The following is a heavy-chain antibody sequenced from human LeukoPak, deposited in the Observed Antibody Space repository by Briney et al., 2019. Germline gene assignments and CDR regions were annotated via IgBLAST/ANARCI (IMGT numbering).Heavy chain of an antibody. D-gene: IGHD6-13*01. Sequence: SETLSLTCAVYGGSFSGYYWSWIRQPPGKGLEWIGEINHSGSTNYNPSLKSRVTISVDTSKNQFSLKLGSVTAADTAVYYCARGEEWTDTPKIAAAGTSWFDPWGQGTLVTVSS. CDR1: GGSFSGYY. J-gene: IGHJ5*02. V-gene: IGHV4-34*01. CDR2: INHSGST. CDR3: ARGEEWTDTPKIAAAGTSWFDP.